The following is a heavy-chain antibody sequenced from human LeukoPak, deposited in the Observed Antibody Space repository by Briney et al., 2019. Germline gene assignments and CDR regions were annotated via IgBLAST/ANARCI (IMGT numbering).Heavy chain of an antibody. CDR3: ARGIRDIVVVVAATPNSVYYGMDV. CDR2: INHSGST. Sequence: SETLSLTCAVYGGSSSGYYWSWIRQPPGKGLEWIGEINHSGSTNYNPSLKSRVTISVDTSKNQFSLKLSSVTAADTAVYYCARGIRDIVVVVAATPNSVYYGMDVWGQGTTVTVSS. CDR1: GGSSSGYY. V-gene: IGHV4-34*01. J-gene: IGHJ6*02. D-gene: IGHD2-15*01.